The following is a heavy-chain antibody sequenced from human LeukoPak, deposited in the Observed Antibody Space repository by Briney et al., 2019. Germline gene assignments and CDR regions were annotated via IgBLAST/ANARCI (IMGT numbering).Heavy chain of an antibody. D-gene: IGHD6-13*01. CDR3: ASGYSSSWADY. CDR2: IYHSGST. CDR1: GYSISSGYY. Sequence: SETLSLTCTVSGYSISSGYYRGWIRQPPGKGLEWIGSIYHSGSTYYNPSLKSRVTISVDTSKNQFSLKLSSVTAADTAVYYCASGYSSSWADYWGQGTLVTVSS. J-gene: IGHJ4*02. V-gene: IGHV4-38-2*02.